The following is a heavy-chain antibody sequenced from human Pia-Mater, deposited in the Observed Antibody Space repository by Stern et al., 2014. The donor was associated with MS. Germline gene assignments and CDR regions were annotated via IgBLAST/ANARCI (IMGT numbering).Heavy chain of an antibody. CDR1: GGSISRGDYY. J-gene: IGHJ6*02. CDR2: IYNTGIT. D-gene: IGHD6-13*01. V-gene: IGHV4-30-4*08. CDR3: VRDVYQPSLYSYNMDV. Sequence: VQLVESGPGLVKPSQALSLTCTVSGGSISRGDYYWSWIRQSPGKGLEYIGHIYNTGITYYNPSLKGRVTISIETSENTFSVSLGSVTAADTAVYYCVRDVYQPSLYSYNMDVWGQGTTVTVSS.